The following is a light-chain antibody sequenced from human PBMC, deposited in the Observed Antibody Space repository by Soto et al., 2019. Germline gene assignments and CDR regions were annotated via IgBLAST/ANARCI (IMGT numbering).Light chain of an antibody. Sequence: EIVFTQSPATLSLSPGERSTLSCSASQSVSSYLAWYQQKPGQAPRLLIYDASTRATGIPARFSGSGSGTDFTLTITSLEPEDFAVYYCQQRSNWPPTFGQGTKVDI. V-gene: IGKV3-11*01. CDR2: DAS. CDR1: QSVSSY. CDR3: QQRSNWPPT. J-gene: IGKJ1*01.